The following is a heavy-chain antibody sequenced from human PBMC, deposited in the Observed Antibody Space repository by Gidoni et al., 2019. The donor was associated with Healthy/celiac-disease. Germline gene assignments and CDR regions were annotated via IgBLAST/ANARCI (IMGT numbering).Heavy chain of an antibody. CDR1: GFTVSSNY. J-gene: IGHJ6*02. Sequence: EVQLVETGGGLIQPGGSLRLSCAASGFTVSSNYMSWVRQAPGKGLEWVSVIYSGGSTYYADSVKGRFTISRDNSKNTLYLQMNSLRAEDTAVYYCARDQGTADPYYYGMDVWGQGTTVTVSS. V-gene: IGHV3-53*02. D-gene: IGHD6-19*01. CDR3: ARDQGTADPYYYGMDV. CDR2: IYSGGST.